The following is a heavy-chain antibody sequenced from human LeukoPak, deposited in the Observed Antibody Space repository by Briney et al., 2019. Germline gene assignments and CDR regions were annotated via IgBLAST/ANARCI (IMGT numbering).Heavy chain of an antibody. V-gene: IGHV4-59*08. CDR2: IFSSESSNT. CDR3: ARAGDGYYYYYYMDV. Sequence: SETLSLTCSVSNGSFSTYYWGWIQQPPGKRLEWIGYIFSSESSNTNYNPSLNGRVTISVDTSKNQFSLTLNSVTAADTAVYYCARAGDGYYYYYYMDVWGKGTTVTVSS. CDR1: NGSFSTYY. D-gene: IGHD5-24*01. J-gene: IGHJ6*03.